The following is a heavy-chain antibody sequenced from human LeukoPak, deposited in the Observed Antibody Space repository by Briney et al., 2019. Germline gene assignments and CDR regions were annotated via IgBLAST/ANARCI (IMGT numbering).Heavy chain of an antibody. D-gene: IGHD2-15*01. CDR1: GYSISSGYY. CDR3: TRRWGGLGYCSGGSCYRDFDY. CDR2: IYHSGST. Sequence: SETLSLTCTVSGYSISSGYYWGWIRQPPGKGLEWIGSIYHSGSTYYNPSLKSRVTISVDTSKNQFPLKLSSVTAADTAEYHCTRRWGGLGYCSGGSCYRDFDYWGQGTLVTVSS. V-gene: IGHV4-38-2*02. J-gene: IGHJ4*02.